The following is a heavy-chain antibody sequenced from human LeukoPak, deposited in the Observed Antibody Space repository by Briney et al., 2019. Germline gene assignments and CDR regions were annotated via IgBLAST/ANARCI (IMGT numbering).Heavy chain of an antibody. CDR1: GCTFTSYD. Sequence: ASVKVSCKASGCTFTSYDINWVRQATGQGLEWMGWMNPDSGNTGYAQKFQGRVTMTRNTSISTAYMGLSSLRSEDTAVYYCARGRRYCSGGSCYYSFEYWGQGNLVTVSS. D-gene: IGHD2-15*01. CDR2: MNPDSGNT. CDR3: ARGRRYCSGGSCYYSFEY. J-gene: IGHJ4*02. V-gene: IGHV1-8*01.